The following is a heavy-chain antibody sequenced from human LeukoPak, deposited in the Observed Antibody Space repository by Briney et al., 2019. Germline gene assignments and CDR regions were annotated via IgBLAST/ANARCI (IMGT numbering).Heavy chain of an antibody. Sequence: GESLKISCKGSGYTFTSYWIGWVRQMPGKGLEWMGIIYPGDSDTRYSPSFQGQVSISVDKSICTAYLQWTSLKASDTAMYYCARRGSGWYVDYWGQGTLVTVSS. CDR1: GYTFTSYW. V-gene: IGHV5-51*01. CDR3: ARRGSGWYVDY. J-gene: IGHJ4*02. CDR2: IYPGDSDT. D-gene: IGHD6-19*01.